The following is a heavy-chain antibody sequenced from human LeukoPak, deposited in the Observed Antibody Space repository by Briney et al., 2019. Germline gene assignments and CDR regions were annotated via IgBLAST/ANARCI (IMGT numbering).Heavy chain of an antibody. Sequence: GGFLRLSCAASGFTFSSHAMSWVRQAPGKGLEWVSTVSNNGGRTYYADSAKGRFTVSRDNSKNMLYLQMNSLRAEDTAVYYCARAGQWLSYDYWGQGTLVTVSS. J-gene: IGHJ4*02. V-gene: IGHV3-23*01. CDR3: ARAGQWLSYDY. CDR2: VSNNGGRT. CDR1: GFTFSSHA. D-gene: IGHD6-19*01.